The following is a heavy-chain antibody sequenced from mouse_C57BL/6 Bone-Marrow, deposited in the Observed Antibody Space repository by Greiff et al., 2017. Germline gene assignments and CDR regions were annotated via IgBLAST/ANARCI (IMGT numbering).Heavy chain of an antibody. CDR3: ARCDGPWFAY. CDR2: IYPRSGNT. CDR1: GYTFTSYG. Sequence: QVHVKQSGAELARPGASVKLSCKASGYTFTSYGISWVKQRTGQGLEWIGEIYPRSGNTYYNEKFKGKATLTADKSSSTAYMELRSLTSEDSAVYFCARCDGPWFAYWGQGTLVTVSA. V-gene: IGHV1-81*01. D-gene: IGHD2-3*01. J-gene: IGHJ3*01.